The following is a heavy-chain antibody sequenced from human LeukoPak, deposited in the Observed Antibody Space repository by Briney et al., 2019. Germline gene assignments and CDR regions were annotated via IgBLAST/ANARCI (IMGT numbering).Heavy chain of an antibody. D-gene: IGHD3-22*01. CDR1: GDIVSSNSAA. Sequence: SQTLSLTCAISGDIVSSNSAAWNWIRQSPSRGLEWLGRTYYRSKWYNDYAVSVKSRITINPDTSKNQFSLQLNSVTPEDTAVYYCARTYYDSSGYSTLGTNWFDPWGQGTLVTVSS. V-gene: IGHV6-1*01. J-gene: IGHJ5*02. CDR2: TYYRSKWYN. CDR3: ARTYYDSSGYSTLGTNWFDP.